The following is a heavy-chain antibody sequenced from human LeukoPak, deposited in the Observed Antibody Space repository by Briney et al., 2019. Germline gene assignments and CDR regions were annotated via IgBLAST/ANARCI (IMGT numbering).Heavy chain of an antibody. Sequence: GGSLRLSCAASGFTFSSYWMSWVRQAPGKGLEWVANIKQDGSEKYYVDSVKGRFTISRDNAKNSLYLQMNSLRAEDTAVYYCARAPASWAYYFDYWGQGTLVTASS. D-gene: IGHD3-16*01. CDR3: ARAPASWAYYFDY. J-gene: IGHJ4*02. CDR1: GFTFSSYW. CDR2: IKQDGSEK. V-gene: IGHV3-7*01.